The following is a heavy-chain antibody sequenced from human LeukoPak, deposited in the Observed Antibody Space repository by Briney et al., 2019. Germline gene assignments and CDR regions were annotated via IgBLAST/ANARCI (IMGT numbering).Heavy chain of an antibody. Sequence: ASVKVSCKASGYTFTSYGINWVRQATGQGLEWMGWMNPNSGNTGYAQKFQGRVTMTRNTSISTAYMQLSSLRSEDTAVYYCARVTRDRSSWYSHYYYHGMDVWGQGTTVTVSS. V-gene: IGHV1-8*01. J-gene: IGHJ6*02. D-gene: IGHD6-13*01. CDR3: ARVTRDRSSWYSHYYYHGMDV. CDR2: MNPNSGNT. CDR1: GYTFTSYG.